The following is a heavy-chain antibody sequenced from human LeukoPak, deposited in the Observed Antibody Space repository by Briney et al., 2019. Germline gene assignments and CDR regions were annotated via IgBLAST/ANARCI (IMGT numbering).Heavy chain of an antibody. Sequence: GGSLRLSCAASGFTFSSYGMHWVRQAPGKGLEWVAVISYDGSNKYYADSVKGRFTISRDNSKNTLYLQMNSLRAEDTAVYYCAKKAVAGQYYFDYWGQGTLVTVSS. D-gene: IGHD6-19*01. CDR1: GFTFSSYG. CDR3: AKKAVAGQYYFDY. V-gene: IGHV3-30*18. J-gene: IGHJ4*02. CDR2: ISYDGSNK.